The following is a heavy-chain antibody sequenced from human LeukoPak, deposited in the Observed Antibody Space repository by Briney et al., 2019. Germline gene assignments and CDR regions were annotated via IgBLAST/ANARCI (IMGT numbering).Heavy chain of an antibody. CDR2: ISNNGGYT. J-gene: IGHJ4*02. CDR1: GFTFSSSA. V-gene: IGHV3-23*01. CDR3: AKQLGYCSDGSCYFPY. D-gene: IGHD2-15*01. Sequence: GGSLRLSCAASGFTFSSSAMSWVRQAPGKGLEWVSAISNNGGYTYYADSVQGRFTVSRDNSKSTLCLQMNSLRAKDTAVYHCAKQLGYCSDGSCYFPYWGQGTLVTVSS.